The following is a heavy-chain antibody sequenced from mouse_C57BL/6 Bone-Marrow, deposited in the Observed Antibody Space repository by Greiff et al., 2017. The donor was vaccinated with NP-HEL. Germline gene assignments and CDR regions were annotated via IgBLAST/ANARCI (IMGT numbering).Heavy chain of an antibody. D-gene: IGHD2-4*01. CDR1: GFTFSSYA. CDR3: ARGVYDYDDAMDY. Sequence: EVKLQESGGGLVKPGGSLKLSCAASGFTFSSYAMSWVRQTPEKRLEWVATISDGGSYTYYPDNVKGRFTISRDNAKNNLYLQMSHLKSEDTAMYYCARGVYDYDDAMDYWGQGTSVTVSS. V-gene: IGHV5-4*03. CDR2: ISDGGSYT. J-gene: IGHJ4*01.